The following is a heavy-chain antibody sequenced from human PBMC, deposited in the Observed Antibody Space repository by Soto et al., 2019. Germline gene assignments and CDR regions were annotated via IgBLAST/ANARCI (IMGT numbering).Heavy chain of an antibody. D-gene: IGHD3-22*01. CDR2: INPKSGGT. CDR3: ASWYYDTSGHDAFDI. V-gene: IGHV1-2*02. J-gene: IGHJ3*02. CDR1: GYTFTDYN. Sequence: ASVKVSCKASGYTFTDYNIHWVRQAPGQGLEWVGWINPKSGGTSYAQQFQGRVTMARDTSTTTAYMDLSSLRSDDTAVYYCASWYYDTSGHDAFDIWGQGTLVTVSS.